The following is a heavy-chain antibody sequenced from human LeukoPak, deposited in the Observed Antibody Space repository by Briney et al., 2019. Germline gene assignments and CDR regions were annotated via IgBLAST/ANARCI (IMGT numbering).Heavy chain of an antibody. Sequence: GGSLRLSCAASGFTFSSYAMSWVRQAPGKGLEWVSAISGSGGSTYYADSVKGRFTISRDNSKNTLYLQMNSLRAEDTAVYYCAKDPPYCSSTSCPLSFDYWGQGTLVTVSS. D-gene: IGHD2-2*01. V-gene: IGHV3-23*01. J-gene: IGHJ4*02. CDR2: ISGSGGST. CDR3: AKDPPYCSSTSCPLSFDY. CDR1: GFTFSSYA.